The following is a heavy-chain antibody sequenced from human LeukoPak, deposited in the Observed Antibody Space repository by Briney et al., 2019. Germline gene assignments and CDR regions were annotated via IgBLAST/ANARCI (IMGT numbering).Heavy chain of an antibody. D-gene: IGHD1-26*01. Sequence: GESLKISCKGSGYSFTTYWIAWVRQMPGKGLEWMGIIYPGDSDTRYSPSFQGQVTFSADKSIAAAYLRWSSLKASDTAIYYCARLQSSGSYRYFDYWGRGTLVTVSS. V-gene: IGHV5-51*01. CDR3: ARLQSSGSYRYFDY. J-gene: IGHJ4*02. CDR2: IYPGDSDT. CDR1: GYSFTTYW.